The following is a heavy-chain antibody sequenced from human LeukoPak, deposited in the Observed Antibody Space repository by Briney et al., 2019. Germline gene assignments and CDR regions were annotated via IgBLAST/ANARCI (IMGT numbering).Heavy chain of an antibody. CDR2: ISWNGGST. Sequence: PGGSLRLSCAASGFTFDDYGMTWVRQAPGKGLEWVSGISWNGGSTGYADSVKGRFTISRDNAKNSLSLQMNSLRAEDTALYYCARAHCGSTSCPGDYWGQGTLVTVSS. D-gene: IGHD2-2*01. V-gene: IGHV3-20*04. J-gene: IGHJ4*02. CDR3: ARAHCGSTSCPGDY. CDR1: GFTFDDYG.